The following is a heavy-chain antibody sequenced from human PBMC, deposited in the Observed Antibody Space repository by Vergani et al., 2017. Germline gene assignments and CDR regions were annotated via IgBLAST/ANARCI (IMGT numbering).Heavy chain of an antibody. J-gene: IGHJ6*02. V-gene: IGHV3-64*01. CDR3: ARGALGGRYYYGMDV. D-gene: IGHD3-16*01. CDR1: GFTFSSYA. CDR2: ISSNGGST. Sequence: EVQLVESGGGLVQPGGSLRLSCAASGFTFSSYAMHWVRQAPGKGLEYVSAISSNGGSTYYANSVKGRFTISRDNSKNTLYLQMGSLRAEDMAVYYCARGALGGRYYYGMDVWGQGTTVTVSS.